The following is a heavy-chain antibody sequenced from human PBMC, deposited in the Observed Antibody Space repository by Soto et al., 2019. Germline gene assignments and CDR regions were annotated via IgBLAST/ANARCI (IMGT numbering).Heavy chain of an antibody. CDR2: IYAGGGTT. J-gene: IGHJ4*02. D-gene: IGHD3-10*01. V-gene: IGHV3-23*01. Sequence: XGSLRLSCAASGFIFSNYAMFWVRHSPGKGLDWVSTIYAGGGTTHYAESVKGRFTISRDNSNNRLYLQLNNLRAEDTAVYFCAKDLIRGDGYVDFDYWGQGTLVTVSS. CDR3: AKDLIRGDGYVDFDY. CDR1: GFIFSNYA.